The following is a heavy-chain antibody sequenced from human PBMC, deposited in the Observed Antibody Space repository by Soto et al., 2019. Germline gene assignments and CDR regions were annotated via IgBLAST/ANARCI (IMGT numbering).Heavy chain of an antibody. V-gene: IGHV3-33*01. J-gene: IGHJ4*02. CDR1: GFIFSTYG. Sequence: QVHLVESGGGVVQTGKSLRLSCAASGFIFSTYGMHWVRHAPGKGLEWVALIWYDGTGKHYADSAKCRFTISRDNSETTLYLQMTRLTAEAKAICFCVTAPARATTSCNATHGGQATLVSVSS. CDR3: VTAPARATTSCNATH. D-gene: IGHD2-2*01. CDR2: IWYDGTGK.